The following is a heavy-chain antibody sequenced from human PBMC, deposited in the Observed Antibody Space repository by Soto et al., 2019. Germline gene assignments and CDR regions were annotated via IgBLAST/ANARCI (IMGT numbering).Heavy chain of an antibody. CDR2: IIPIFGTA. V-gene: IGHV1-69*13. D-gene: IGHD3-22*01. Sequence: SVKVSCKASGGTFSSHAISWVRQAPGQGLEWMGGIIPIFGTANYAQKFQGRVTITADESTSTAYMELSSLRSEDTAVYYCARSRYYYDSSGYYDPFDIWGQGTMVTVSS. CDR1: GGTFSSHA. CDR3: ARSRYYYDSSGYYDPFDI. J-gene: IGHJ3*02.